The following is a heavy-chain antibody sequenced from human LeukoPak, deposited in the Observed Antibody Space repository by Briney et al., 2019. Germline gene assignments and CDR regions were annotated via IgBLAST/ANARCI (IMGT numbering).Heavy chain of an antibody. CDR1: GYTLTELS. CDR2: FDPEDGET. CDR3: ATEGSGWYLEDAFDI. Sequence: ASVKVSCTVSGYTLTELSMNWVRQAPGKGLEWMGGFDPEDGETIYAQKFQGRVTMTEDTSTDTAYMELSSLRSEDTAVYYCATEGSGWYLEDAFDIWGQGTMVTVSS. D-gene: IGHD6-19*01. J-gene: IGHJ3*02. V-gene: IGHV1-24*01.